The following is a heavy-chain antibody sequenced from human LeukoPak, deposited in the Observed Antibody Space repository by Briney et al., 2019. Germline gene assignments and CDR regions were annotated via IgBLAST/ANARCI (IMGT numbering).Heavy chain of an antibody. V-gene: IGHV1-18*01. Sequence: GASVKVSCKTSGYIFTSFGITWLRQAPGQGLEWMGWISTYNGNTNYAQNLQGRVTMTTDTSTSTAYMELRSLRSDDTAVYYCARGGPAARLITFGGVTDYWGQGTLVTVSS. CDR1: GYIFTSFG. D-gene: IGHD3-16*01. CDR2: ISTYNGNT. CDR3: ARGGPAARLITFGGVTDY. J-gene: IGHJ4*02.